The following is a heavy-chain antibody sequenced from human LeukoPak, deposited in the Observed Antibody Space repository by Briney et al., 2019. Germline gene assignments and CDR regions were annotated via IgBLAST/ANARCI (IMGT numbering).Heavy chain of an antibody. V-gene: IGHV3-30-3*01. Sequence: PGGSLRLSCAASGFTFSSNAMHWVRQAPGKGLEWVAVISYDGSNKYYADSVKGRFTISRDNSKVTLYLQMNSPRTEDTAVYYCARSHTSRWSYLDYWGQGTLVTVSS. CDR1: GFTFSSNA. CDR2: ISYDGSNK. CDR3: ARSHTSRWSYLDY. D-gene: IGHD6-13*01. J-gene: IGHJ4*02.